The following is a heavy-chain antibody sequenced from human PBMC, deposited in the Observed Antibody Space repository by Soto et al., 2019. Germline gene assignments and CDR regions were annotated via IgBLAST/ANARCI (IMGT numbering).Heavy chain of an antibody. CDR3: ARQTSTGYDFWSGYRGWVDY. J-gene: IGHJ4*02. CDR2: IYYSGST. CDR1: GGSISSSSYY. D-gene: IGHD3-3*01. V-gene: IGHV4-39*01. Sequence: LSLTCTVSGGSISSSSYYWGWIRQPPGKGLEWIGSIYYSGSTYYNPSLKSRVTISVDTSKNQFSLKLSSVTAADTAVYYCARQTSTGYDFWSGYRGWVDYWGQGTLVTVSS.